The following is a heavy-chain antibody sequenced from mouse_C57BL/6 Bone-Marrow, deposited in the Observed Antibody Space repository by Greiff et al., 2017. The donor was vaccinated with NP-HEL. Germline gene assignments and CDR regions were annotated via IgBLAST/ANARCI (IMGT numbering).Heavy chain of an antibody. V-gene: IGHV1-26*01. CDR1: GYTFTDYY. CDR2: INPNNGGT. D-gene: IGHD2-3*01. Sequence: VQLKESGPELVKPGASVKISCKASGYTFTDYYMNWVKQSHGKSLEWIGDINPNNGGTSYNQKFKGKATLTVDKSSSTAYMELRSLTSEDSAVYYCARRPYDGYYERAMDYWGQGTSVTVSS. CDR3: ARRPYDGYYERAMDY. J-gene: IGHJ4*01.